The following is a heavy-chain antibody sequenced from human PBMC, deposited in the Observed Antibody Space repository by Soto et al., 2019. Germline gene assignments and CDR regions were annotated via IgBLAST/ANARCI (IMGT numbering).Heavy chain of an antibody. J-gene: IGHJ4*02. CDR2: MSGGGGRT. D-gene: IGHD6-13*01. Sequence: EVQLLESGGGLVQPGGSLRLSCAASGFTFSSYSMSWVRQAPGKGLEWVAAMSGGGGRTYYADSVKGRFTISRDNSKDTVYLQMNSLRAEDTAKYYCAKAATAAGTYWFDFWGQGTLVTVSS. CDR1: GFTFSSYS. CDR3: AKAATAAGTYWFDF. V-gene: IGHV3-23*01.